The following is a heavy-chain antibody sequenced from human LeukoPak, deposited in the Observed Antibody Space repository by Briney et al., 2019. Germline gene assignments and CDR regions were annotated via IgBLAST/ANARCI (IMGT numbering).Heavy chain of an antibody. J-gene: IGHJ4*02. Sequence: VASVKVSCKASGYTFTSYGISWVRQAPGQGLEWMGWISAYNGNTNYAQKLQGRVTMTTDTSTSTAYMELRSLRSDDTAVYYCASGGADDSSGYSVDYWGQGTLVTVSS. D-gene: IGHD3-22*01. CDR3: ASGGADDSSGYSVDY. CDR2: ISAYNGNT. CDR1: GYTFTSYG. V-gene: IGHV1-18*01.